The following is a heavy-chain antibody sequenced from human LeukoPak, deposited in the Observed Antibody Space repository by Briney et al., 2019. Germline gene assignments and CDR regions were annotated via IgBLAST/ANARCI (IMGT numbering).Heavy chain of an antibody. D-gene: IGHD6-13*01. J-gene: IGHJ6*02. V-gene: IGHV3-7*01. CDR3: AREWYSSSWYSYYYYYGMDV. CDR1: GFTFSSYW. CDR2: IKQDGSEK. Sequence: PEGSLRLSCAASGFTFSSYWMSWVRQAPGKGLEWVANIKQDGSEKYYVDSVKGRFTISRDNAKNSLYLQMNSLRAEDTAVYYCAREWYSSSWYSYYYYYGMDVWGQGTTVTVSS.